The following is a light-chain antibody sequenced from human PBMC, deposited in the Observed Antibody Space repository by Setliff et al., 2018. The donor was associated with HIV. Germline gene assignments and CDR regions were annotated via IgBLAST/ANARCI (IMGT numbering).Light chain of an antibody. CDR3: QQYNNWPPLT. CDR1: QSVGSN. CDR2: AAS. J-gene: IGKJ4*01. V-gene: IGKV3-15*01. Sequence: TLSVSPGDGATLSCRASQSVGSNLAWYQQIPGQAPRLLIFAASTRATGVPARFSAFGSGTEFTLTISSLQPEDFAIYYCQQYNNWPPLTFGGGTKVDIK.